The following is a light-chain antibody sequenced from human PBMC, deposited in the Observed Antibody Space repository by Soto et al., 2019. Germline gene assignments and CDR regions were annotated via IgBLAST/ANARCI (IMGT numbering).Light chain of an antibody. Sequence: DIVMTQSPLSLSVTPGEPASISCRSSQSLLHRNGYNHVDWYLQKPGQSPQLLIYLGSNRASGVADRFSGSGSGTDFILKISRVEAEDVGVYYCMQVLQTLYTFGQGTKVDI. J-gene: IGKJ2*01. CDR2: LGS. CDR3: MQVLQTLYT. V-gene: IGKV2-28*01. CDR1: QSLLHRNGYNH.